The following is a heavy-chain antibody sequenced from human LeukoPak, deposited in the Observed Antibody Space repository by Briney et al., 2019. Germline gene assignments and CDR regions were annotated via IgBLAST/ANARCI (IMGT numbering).Heavy chain of an antibody. V-gene: IGHV4-38-2*02. CDR2: IYHSGST. D-gene: IGHD3-3*01. J-gene: IGHJ4*02. CDR1: GYSISSGYY. Sequence: SETLSLTCTVSGYSISSGYYWGWIRQPPGKGLEWIGSIYHSGSTYYNPSLKSRVTISVDTSKNQFSLKLSSVTAADTAVYYCASTMFDHWGQGTLVTVSS. CDR3: ASTMFDH.